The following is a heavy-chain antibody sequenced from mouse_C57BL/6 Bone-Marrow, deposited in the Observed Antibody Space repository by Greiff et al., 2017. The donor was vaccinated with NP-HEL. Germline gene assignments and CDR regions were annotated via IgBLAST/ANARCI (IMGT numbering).Heavy chain of an antibody. J-gene: IGHJ1*03. D-gene: IGHD1-1*01. CDR2: IYPGSGST. Sequence: QVQLQQSGAELVKPGASVKMSCKASGYTFTSYWITWVKQRPGQGLEWIGDIYPGSGSTNYNEKFKSKATLTVDRSSSTAYMQLSSLTSEDSAVYYCARGEVTTVVATDWYFDVWGTGTTVTVSS. CDR1: GYTFTSYW. CDR3: ARGEVTTVVATDWYFDV. V-gene: IGHV1-55*01.